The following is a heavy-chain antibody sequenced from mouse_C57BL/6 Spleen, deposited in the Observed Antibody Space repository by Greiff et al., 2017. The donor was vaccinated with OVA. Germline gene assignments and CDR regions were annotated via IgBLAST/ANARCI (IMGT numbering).Heavy chain of an antibody. CDR2: IRLKSDNYAT. CDR1: GFTFSNYW. CDR3: TGDYGSSYGFDY. J-gene: IGHJ2*01. D-gene: IGHD1-1*01. Sequence: EVKVEASGGGLVPPGGSMKLSCVASGFTFSNYWMTWVRQSPEKGLEWVAQIRLKSDNYATHYAESVKGRFTISRDDSKSSVYLQMNNLAAEDTGIYYCTGDYGSSYGFDYWGQGTTLTVSS. V-gene: IGHV6-3*01.